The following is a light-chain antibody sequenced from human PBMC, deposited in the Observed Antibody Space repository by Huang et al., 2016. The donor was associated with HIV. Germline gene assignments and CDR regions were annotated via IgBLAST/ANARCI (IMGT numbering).Light chain of an antibody. V-gene: IGKV3-20*01. CDR3: QQYGSSPGT. CDR1: QSVSSSY. Sequence: EIVLTQSPGTLSLSPGERATLSCMASQSVSSSYFAWYQQKPGQAPRLLIYGASIRATGIPDRFSGSGSGTDFTLTISRLEPEDFAVYYCQQYGSSPGTFGQGTKVEIK. J-gene: IGKJ1*01. CDR2: GAS.